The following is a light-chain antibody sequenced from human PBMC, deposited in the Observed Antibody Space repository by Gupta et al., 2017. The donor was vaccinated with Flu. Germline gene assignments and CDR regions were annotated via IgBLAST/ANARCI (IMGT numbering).Light chain of an antibody. Sequence: EILLTPSPPTLSLSPGERATLSCRASQSVSSNLAWYQQKPAQAPRLLIYGASTRATGIPARFSGSGCGTELTLTISSRQSEDFAVYYCQQYNNWPPGSFGQGTKLEIK. CDR1: QSVSSN. CDR3: QQYNNWPPGS. J-gene: IGKJ2*03. CDR2: GAS. V-gene: IGKV3-15*01.